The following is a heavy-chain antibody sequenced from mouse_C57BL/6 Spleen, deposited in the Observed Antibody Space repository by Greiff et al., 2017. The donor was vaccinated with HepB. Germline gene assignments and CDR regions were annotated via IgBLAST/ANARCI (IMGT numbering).Heavy chain of an antibody. V-gene: IGHV1-52*01. Sequence: QVQLQQPGAELVRPGSSVKLSCKASGYTFTSYWMHWVKQRPIQGLEWIGNIDPSDSDTHYNQKFKDKATLTVDKSSSTAYMQLSSLTSEDSAVYGGGRDGSGGGYFDVWGTGTTVTVSS. CDR3: GRDGSGGGYFDV. D-gene: IGHD1-3*01. J-gene: IGHJ1*03. CDR1: GYTFTSYW. CDR2: IDPSDSDT.